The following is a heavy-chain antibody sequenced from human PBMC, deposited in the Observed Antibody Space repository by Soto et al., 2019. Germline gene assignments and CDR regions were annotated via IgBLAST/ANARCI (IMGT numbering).Heavy chain of an antibody. J-gene: IGHJ4*02. D-gene: IGHD1-7*01. CDR3: ARVVWNYGYFDY. CDR2: ITSSGSTT. CDR1: GFTLSTYS. Sequence: GGSLRLSCEVSGFTLSTYSMNWVRQAPGKGLEWVSFITSSGSTTYYADSVKGRFTVSRDNVKNSLFLQMNGLRDEDTAVYYCARVVWNYGYFDYWGQGTLVTVS. V-gene: IGHV3-48*02.